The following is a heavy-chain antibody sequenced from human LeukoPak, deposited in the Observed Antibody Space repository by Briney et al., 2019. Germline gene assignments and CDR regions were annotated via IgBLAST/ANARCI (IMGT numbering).Heavy chain of an antibody. CDR1: GGTFSSYA. D-gene: IGHD4/OR15-4a*01. CDR3: ARDRVLAVGRWFDP. Sequence: SVKVSCKASGGTFSSYAISWVRQAPRQGLEWMGGIIPIFGTANYAQKFQGRVTITTDESTSTAYMELSSLRSEDTAVYYCARDRVLAVGRWFDPWGQGTLVTVSS. J-gene: IGHJ5*02. CDR2: IIPIFGTA. V-gene: IGHV1-69*05.